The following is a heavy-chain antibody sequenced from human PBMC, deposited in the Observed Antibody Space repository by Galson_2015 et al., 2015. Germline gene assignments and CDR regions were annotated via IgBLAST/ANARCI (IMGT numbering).Heavy chain of an antibody. V-gene: IGHV3-23*01. Sequence: SLRLSCAASGFTFSKYAMTWVRQAPGKGLEWVSSISGVDGRTYFADSVEGRFTVSRDNSKNTLHLQMNSLRAEDTAVYYCAKSGGSGAESLQHWGQGTLVTVSS. CDR1: GFTFSKYA. CDR2: ISGVDGRT. J-gene: IGHJ1*01. CDR3: AKSGGSGAESLQH. D-gene: IGHD2-15*01.